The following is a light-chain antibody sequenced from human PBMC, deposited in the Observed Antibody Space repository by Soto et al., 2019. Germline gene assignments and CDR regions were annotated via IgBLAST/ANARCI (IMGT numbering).Light chain of an antibody. V-gene: IGKV3-20*01. CDR2: AAS. J-gene: IGKJ5*01. CDR3: QHYSSSPR. CDR1: HVIRSVF. Sequence: IGLTQSPGTLSLSPGARATLSCRASHVIRSVFLACYQQKPRPATSLLNDAASSRTSITPDRFSSAGSGTDITLTSSRVEPEDLAVYYCQHYSSSPRFGQGTRLEIK.